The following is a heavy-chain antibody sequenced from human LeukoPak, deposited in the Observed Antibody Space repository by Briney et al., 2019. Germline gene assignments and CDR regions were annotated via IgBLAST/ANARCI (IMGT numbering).Heavy chain of an antibody. J-gene: IGHJ6*03. CDR2: IYTSGGT. CDR1: GGSISSYY. V-gene: IGHV4-4*07. D-gene: IGHD3-3*01. CDR3: ARGPGVVRGYYYYYYMDV. Sequence: SETLSLTCTVSGGSISSYYWSWIRQPAGKGLEWIGRIYTSGGTNYNPSLKSRVTISVDTSKNQFSLKLSSVTAADTAVYYCARGPGVVRGYYYYYYMDVWGKGTTVTVSS.